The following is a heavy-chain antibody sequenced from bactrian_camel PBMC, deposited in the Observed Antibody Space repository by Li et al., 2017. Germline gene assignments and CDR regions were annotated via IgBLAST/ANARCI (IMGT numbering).Heavy chain of an antibody. CDR3: AAAICVYGSTWSDAAKWNY. J-gene: IGHJ4*01. Sequence: HVQLVESGGGSVQAGGSLRLSCRHNHRGNCMGWFRQAPGKEREGVAAIYTRVGSTYYADSVKGRFTISQDNAKNTVYLQMNSLKPEGTAMYYCAAAICVYGSTWSDAAKWNYWGQGTQVTVS. CDR1: HNHRGNC. CDR2: IYTRVGST. D-gene: IGHD6*01. V-gene: IGHV3S54*01.